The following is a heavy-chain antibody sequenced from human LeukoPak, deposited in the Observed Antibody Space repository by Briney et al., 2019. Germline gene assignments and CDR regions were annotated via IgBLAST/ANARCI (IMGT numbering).Heavy chain of an antibody. J-gene: IGHJ4*02. D-gene: IGHD3-3*01. CDR3: ATSPEAPYDFWSGRLNAGFDY. CDR1: GFTIRSNS. CDR2: ISRISSYI. V-gene: IGHV3-21*04. Sequence: GGPLGLSGAASGFTIRSNSMNWFGKAQGKGLEWSSPISRISSYIYYADSVKGRFTISRDNAKNSLYLQMNSLRAEDTAVYYCATSPEAPYDFWSGRLNAGFDYWGQGTLVTVSS.